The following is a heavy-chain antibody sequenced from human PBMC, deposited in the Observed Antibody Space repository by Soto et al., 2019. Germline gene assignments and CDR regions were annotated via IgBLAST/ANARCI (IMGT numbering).Heavy chain of an antibody. V-gene: IGHV1-24*01. CDR2: FDPEDGET. D-gene: IGHD6-13*01. CDR3: ATLGIAAAATFDY. Sequence: ASVKVSCKVSGHTLTELSMHWVRQSPGKGLEWMGGFDPEDGETIYAQKFQGRVTMTEDTSTDTAYMELSSLRSEDTAVYYCATLGIAAAATFDYWGQGTLVTVSS. J-gene: IGHJ4*02. CDR1: GHTLTELS.